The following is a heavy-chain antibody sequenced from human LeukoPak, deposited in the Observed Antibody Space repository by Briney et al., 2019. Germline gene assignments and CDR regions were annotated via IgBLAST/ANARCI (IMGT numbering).Heavy chain of an antibody. CDR3: ARADSSGDAFDI. CDR1: GGSISSSSYY. CDR2: IYYSGST. Sequence: SETLSLTCTVSGGSISSSSYYWGWIRQPPGKGLEWIGSIYYSGSTYYNPSFKSRVTILVDTSKNQFSLKLSSVTAADTAVYYCARADSSGDAFDIWGQGTMVTVSS. D-gene: IGHD3-22*01. J-gene: IGHJ3*02. V-gene: IGHV4-39*07.